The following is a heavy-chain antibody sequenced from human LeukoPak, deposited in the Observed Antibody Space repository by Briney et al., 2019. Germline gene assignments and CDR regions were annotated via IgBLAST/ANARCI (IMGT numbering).Heavy chain of an antibody. CDR3: ARAESMALYFLY. V-gene: IGHV1-18*01. CDR2: VSTYNGDT. D-gene: IGHD1-14*01. J-gene: IGHJ1*01. CDR1: GYTFTYFG. Sequence: VSVKVSCKASGYTFTYFGFIWVRQAPGQGLEWMGWVSTYNGDTDYAKKFQDRVTMTTESSTQTTFMELRNLRSDDTAVYYCARAESMALYFLYWGQGTLVSVSS.